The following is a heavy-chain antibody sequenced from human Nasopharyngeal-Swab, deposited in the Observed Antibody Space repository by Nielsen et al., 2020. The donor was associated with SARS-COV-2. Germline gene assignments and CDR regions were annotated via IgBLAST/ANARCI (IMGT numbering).Heavy chain of an antibody. Sequence: GGSLRLSCAASGFTFSSYWMHWVRQAPGKGLVWVSRINSDGSSTSYADSVKGRFTISRDNAKNTLYLQMNSPRAEDTAVYYCARVGYSSSPGGWFDPWGQGTLVTVSS. D-gene: IGHD6-6*01. V-gene: IGHV3-74*01. CDR1: GFTFSSYW. CDR2: INSDGSST. CDR3: ARVGYSSSPGGWFDP. J-gene: IGHJ5*02.